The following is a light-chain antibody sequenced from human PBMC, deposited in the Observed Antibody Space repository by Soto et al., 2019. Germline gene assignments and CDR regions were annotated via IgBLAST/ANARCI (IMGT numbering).Light chain of an antibody. Sequence: DIQMTQSPSTLSASVGDRVTITCRASQSISSWLAWYQQKPGKDPKLLIYKASSLESGAPSRFSGSGSGTEFTHTISILQPDDFATYYCQQYNSYWTFGQGTKVEIK. CDR3: QQYNSYWT. CDR2: KAS. V-gene: IGKV1-5*03. J-gene: IGKJ1*01. CDR1: QSISSW.